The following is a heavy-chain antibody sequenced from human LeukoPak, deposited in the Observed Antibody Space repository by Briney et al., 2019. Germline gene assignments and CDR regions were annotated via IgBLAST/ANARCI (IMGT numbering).Heavy chain of an antibody. D-gene: IGHD3-22*01. CDR2: IIPIFGTA. V-gene: IGHV1-69*05. J-gene: IGHJ4*02. CDR1: GGTFSSYA. Sequence: GASVKVSCKASGGTFSSYAISWVRQAPGQGLEWMGRIIPIFGTANYAQKFQGRVTITTDESTSKAHMELSSLRSEDTAVYYCAIKPYYYDSSGPVDYWGQGTLVTVSS. CDR3: AIKPYYYDSSGPVDY.